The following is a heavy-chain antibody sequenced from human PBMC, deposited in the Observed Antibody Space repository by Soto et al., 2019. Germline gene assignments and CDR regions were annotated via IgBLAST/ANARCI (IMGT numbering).Heavy chain of an antibody. Sequence: GGSLRLSCAASGFTFSSYAMSWVRQAPGKGLEWVSAISGSGGSTYYADSVKGRFTISRDNSKNTLYLQMNSLRAEDTAVYYCAKIPSITIFGVVIPPGGYYYYYGMDVWGQGTTVPVSS. CDR3: AKIPSITIFGVVIPPGGYYYYYGMDV. CDR1: GFTFSSYA. J-gene: IGHJ6*02. D-gene: IGHD3-3*01. CDR2: ISGSGGST. V-gene: IGHV3-23*01.